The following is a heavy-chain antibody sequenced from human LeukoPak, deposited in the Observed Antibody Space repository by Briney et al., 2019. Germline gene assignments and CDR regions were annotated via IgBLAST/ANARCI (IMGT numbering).Heavy chain of an antibody. CDR1: GFTFDDYT. J-gene: IGHJ4*02. CDR2: ISWDGGST. D-gene: IGHD2-21*02. Sequence: GGSLRLSCAASGFTFDDYTMHWVRQAPGKGLEWVSLISWDGGSTYYADSVKGRFTISRDNSKNSLYLQMNSLRTEDTALYYCAKASAYCGGDCWRTFDYWGQGTLVTVSS. CDR3: AKASAYCGGDCWRTFDY. V-gene: IGHV3-43*01.